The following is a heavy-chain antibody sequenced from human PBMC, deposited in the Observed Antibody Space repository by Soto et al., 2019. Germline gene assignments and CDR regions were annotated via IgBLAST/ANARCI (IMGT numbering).Heavy chain of an antibody. CDR1: GYTFTNYD. J-gene: IGHJ6*02. CDR3: ARSHTSSWLDGMDV. V-gene: IGHV1-8*01. Sequence: QVQLVQSGAEVKNPGASVKVSCKASGYTFTNYDINWVRQATGQGLEWMGWMNPNSGNTGYAQKFQGRVTMTRDTSISTDYMKLSSLRSEDTAVYYCARSHTSSWLDGMDVWGQGTTVTVSS. D-gene: IGHD6-13*01. CDR2: MNPNSGNT.